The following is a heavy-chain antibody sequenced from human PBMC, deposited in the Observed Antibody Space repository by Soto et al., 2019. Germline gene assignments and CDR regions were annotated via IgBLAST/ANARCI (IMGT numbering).Heavy chain of an antibody. D-gene: IGHD2-2*01. Sequence: PSQTLSLTCAISGDSVSSNDAAWEWIRQSPTRGLEWLGRTYYRSKWYNEYTVSLRSRIIINADASRNQFSLHLSSVTPEDTAVYYCARMSHSTFDFWGPGILVTVSS. J-gene: IGHJ4*02. CDR3: ARMSHSTFDF. V-gene: IGHV6-1*01. CDR2: TYYRSKWYN. CDR1: GDSVSSNDAA.